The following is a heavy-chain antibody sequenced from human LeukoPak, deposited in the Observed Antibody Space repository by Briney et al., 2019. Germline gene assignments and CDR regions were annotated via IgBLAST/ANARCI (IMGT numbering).Heavy chain of an antibody. CDR3: AKPNGRGFAIWFGEPEFDY. Sequence: PGGSLRLSCAASGFTLSSYGMHWVRQAPGKGLEWVAVISYDGSNKYYADSVKGRFTISRDNSKNTLYLQMNSLRAEDTAVYYCAKPNGRGFAIWFGEPEFDYWGQGTLVTVSS. V-gene: IGHV3-30*18. D-gene: IGHD3-10*01. CDR2: ISYDGSNK. J-gene: IGHJ4*02. CDR1: GFTLSSYG.